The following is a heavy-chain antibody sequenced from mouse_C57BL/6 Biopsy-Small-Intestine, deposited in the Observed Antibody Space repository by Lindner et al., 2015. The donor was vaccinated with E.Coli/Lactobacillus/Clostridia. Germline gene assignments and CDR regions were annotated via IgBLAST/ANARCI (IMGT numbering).Heavy chain of an antibody. CDR3: ARHEEGIYYGNFYFDY. J-gene: IGHJ2*01. CDR2: IYPYNGVS. D-gene: IGHD2-1*01. V-gene: IGHV1-31*01. Sequence: VQLQESGPELVKPGASVKISCKASGFSFTGYYMHWVKQSHGNILDWIGYIYPYNGVSSYNQKFKDKATLTADKSSTTVYMELSRLTSEDSAVYFCARHEEGIYYGNFYFDYWGQGTTLTVSS. CDR1: GFSFTGYY.